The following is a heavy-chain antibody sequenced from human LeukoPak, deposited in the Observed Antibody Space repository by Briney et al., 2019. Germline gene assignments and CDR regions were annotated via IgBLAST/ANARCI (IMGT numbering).Heavy chain of an antibody. CDR1: GFTFSTYT. Sequence: GGSLRLSCAASGFTFSTYTMYWVRNPPGKKLEWVSIIGNNGGGIHYADSVRGRFTISRDNSKNALYLQMYSLRVEDTAVYYCAIDPNWGTHSWGQGVLVTVSS. CDR2: IGNNGGGI. CDR3: AIDPNWGTHS. D-gene: IGHD7-27*01. V-gene: IGHV3-23*01. J-gene: IGHJ4*02.